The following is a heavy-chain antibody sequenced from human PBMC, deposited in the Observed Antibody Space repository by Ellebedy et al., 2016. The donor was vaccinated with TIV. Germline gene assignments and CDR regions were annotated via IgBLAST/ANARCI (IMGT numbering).Heavy chain of an antibody. CDR2: IWYDGSNK. J-gene: IGHJ6*02. CDR3: TRYRPHSGSYGLRGMDV. V-gene: IGHV3-33*01. CDR1: GFTFSNYG. Sequence: GESLKISCAASGFTFSNYGMHWVRQAPGQGLEWVAVIWYDGSNKYYADSVKGRFTIARDNSKNPLYLQMNSLRAEDTAVYYCTRYRPHSGSYGLRGMDVWGQGTTVTVSS. D-gene: IGHD1-26*01.